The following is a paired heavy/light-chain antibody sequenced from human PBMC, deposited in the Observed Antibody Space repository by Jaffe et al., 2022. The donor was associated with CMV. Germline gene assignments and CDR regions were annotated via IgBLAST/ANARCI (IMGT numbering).Heavy chain of an antibody. V-gene: IGHV3-72*01. CDR3: TRAAGTTWYTAMVDY. CDR1: GFTFSDHY. D-gene: IGHD6-13*01. Sequence: EVQLVESGGGLVQPGGSLRLSCAASGFTFSDHYMDWVRQAPGKGLEWVGRTRNKANSYTTEYAASVKGRFTISRDDSKNSLYLQMNSLKTEDTAVYYCTRAAGTTWYTAMVDYWGQGTLVTVSS. CDR2: TRNKANSYTT. J-gene: IGHJ4*02.
Light chain of an antibody. Sequence: DIQLTQSPFFLSASVGDRVTITCRASQGISNYLAWYQQKPGKAPKLLIYAASTLQSGVPSRFSGGGSGTEFTLTISSLQPEDFTTYYCQQLNGYPLTFGGGTKVEI. J-gene: IGKJ4*01. CDR2: AAS. V-gene: IGKV1-9*01. CDR1: QGISNY. CDR3: QQLNGYPLT.